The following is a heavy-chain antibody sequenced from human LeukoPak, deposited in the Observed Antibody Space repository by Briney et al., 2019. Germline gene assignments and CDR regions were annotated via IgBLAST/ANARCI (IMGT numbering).Heavy chain of an antibody. Sequence: GGSLRLSCAASGFTFSSYRMNWVRQAPGKGLEWVSSISSSSSYIYYADSVKGRFTISRDNAKNSLYLQMNSLRAEDTAVYYCARDPKLWFGELSPSYFDYWGQGTLVTVSS. J-gene: IGHJ4*02. CDR2: ISSSSSYI. D-gene: IGHD3-10*01. V-gene: IGHV3-21*01. CDR1: GFTFSSYR. CDR3: ARDPKLWFGELSPSYFDY.